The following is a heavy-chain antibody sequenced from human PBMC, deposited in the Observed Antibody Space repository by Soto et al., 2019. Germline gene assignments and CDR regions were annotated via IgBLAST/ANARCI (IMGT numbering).Heavy chain of an antibody. CDR3: TRHTVDY. V-gene: IGHV3-73*02. CDR2: IRSKANNYAT. J-gene: IGHJ4*02. Sequence: EVQLVESGGGLVQPGGSLKLSCAASGFTFSGSALHWVRQASGKGLEWVGRIRSKANNYATAYAASVKGRFTISRDDSKNTAYLHMNSLKTEDTAVYYCTRHTVDYWGQGTLVTVSS. CDR1: GFTFSGSA.